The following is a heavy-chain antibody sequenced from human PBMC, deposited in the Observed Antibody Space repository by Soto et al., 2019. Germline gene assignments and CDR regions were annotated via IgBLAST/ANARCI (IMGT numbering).Heavy chain of an antibody. V-gene: IGHV3-15*01. D-gene: IGHD6-19*01. CDR2: IKSNTDGGTT. CDR1: GFTFSHAW. Sequence: EVQLVESGGGLVKPGGSLRLSCAASGFTFSHAWMSWVRQAPGKGLEWVGRIKSNTDGGTTEYAAPVKGRFIISRDDSKNALYLQMNSLRAEDTAVYYCARNKIAVAGLWDPKHWGQGTLVTVSS. J-gene: IGHJ1*01. CDR3: ARNKIAVAGLWDPKH.